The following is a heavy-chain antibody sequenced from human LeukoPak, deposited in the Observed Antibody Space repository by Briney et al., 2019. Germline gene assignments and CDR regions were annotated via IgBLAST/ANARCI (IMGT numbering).Heavy chain of an antibody. D-gene: IGHD6-19*01. CDR1: GYTFTSYD. V-gene: IGHV1-8*03. CDR2: MNPNSGNT. CDR3: AGGSDFGSGWPFDY. Sequence: ASAKVSCKASGYTFTSYDINWVRQATGQGLEWMGWMNPNSGNTGYAQKFQGRVTITRNTSISTAYMELSSLRSEDTAVYYCAGGSDFGSGWPFDYWGQGTLVTVSS. J-gene: IGHJ4*02.